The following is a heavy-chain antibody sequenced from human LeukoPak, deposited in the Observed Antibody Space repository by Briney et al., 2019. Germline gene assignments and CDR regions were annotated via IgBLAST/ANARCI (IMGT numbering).Heavy chain of an antibody. Sequence: GGSLRLSCAASGFTFSSYAMSWVRQAPGKGLEWVSAISGSGGSTYYADSVKGRFTISRDNSKNTLYLQMNSLRAEDTAVYYCAKGSAXVRGVPKDFDYWGQGTLVTVSS. J-gene: IGHJ4*02. CDR3: AKGSAXVRGVPKDFDY. D-gene: IGHD3-10*01. CDR1: GFTFSSYA. CDR2: ISGSGGST. V-gene: IGHV3-23*01.